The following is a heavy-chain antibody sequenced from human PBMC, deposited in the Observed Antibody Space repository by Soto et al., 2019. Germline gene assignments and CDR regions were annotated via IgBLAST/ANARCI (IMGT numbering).Heavy chain of an antibody. J-gene: IGHJ4*02. D-gene: IGHD3-16*01. V-gene: IGHV3-66*01. Sequence: EVQLVESGGGLVQPGGSLRLSCAASGFTVGTNSMTWVRQAPGKGLEWVSVIYKDGSIYYEDSVKGRFTISRDNSKNTLYLQMNSLRDEDTGVYFCARILGGIDYWGQGTLVTVSS. CDR3: ARILGGIDY. CDR2: IYKDGSI. CDR1: GFTVGTNS.